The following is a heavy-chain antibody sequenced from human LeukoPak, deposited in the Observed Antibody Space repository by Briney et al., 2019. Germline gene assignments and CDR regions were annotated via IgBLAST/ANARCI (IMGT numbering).Heavy chain of an antibody. V-gene: IGHV4-39*01. J-gene: IGHJ4*02. CDR2: IYYSGST. D-gene: IGHD2-2*01. CDR1: GGSISSSSYY. Sequence: PSETLSLTCTVSGGSISSSSYYWGWIRQPPGKGLEWIGSIYYSGSTYYNPSLKSRVTISVDTSKNQFSLKLSSVTAADTAVHYCATAGYCSSTSCYVESEFDYWGQGTLVTVSS. CDR3: ATAGYCSSTSCYVESEFDY.